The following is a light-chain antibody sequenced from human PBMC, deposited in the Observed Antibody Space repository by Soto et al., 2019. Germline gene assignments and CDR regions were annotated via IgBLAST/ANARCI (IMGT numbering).Light chain of an antibody. CDR1: QSVSSSY. CDR2: WAS. Sequence: EIVLTQSPGTLSLSPGERATLSCRASQSVSSSYVAWDQQKPGQAPRLLIDWASSRATCSPDRFSGSGAVTDFTLTSSRLEPEDFAVYSCQQYGSATRTFGQGTKVDIK. V-gene: IGKV3-20*01. CDR3: QQYGSATRT. J-gene: IGKJ1*01.